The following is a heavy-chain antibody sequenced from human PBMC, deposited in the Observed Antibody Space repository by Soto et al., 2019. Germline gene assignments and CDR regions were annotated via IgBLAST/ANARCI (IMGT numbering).Heavy chain of an antibody. J-gene: IGHJ4*02. Sequence: EVQLVESGGGLVKPGGSLRLSCAASGFTFSSYSMNWVRQAPGKGLEWVSSISSSSSYIYYADSVKGRFTISRDNAKNSLYLQMNSLRAEDTAVYYCAREGNLWFEEGVHHYWGQGTLVTVSS. D-gene: IGHD3-10*01. V-gene: IGHV3-21*01. CDR1: GFTFSSYS. CDR2: ISSSSSYI. CDR3: AREGNLWFEEGVHHY.